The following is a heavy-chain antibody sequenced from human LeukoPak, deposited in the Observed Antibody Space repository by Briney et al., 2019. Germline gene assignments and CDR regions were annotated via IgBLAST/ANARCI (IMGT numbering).Heavy chain of an antibody. D-gene: IGHD6-19*01. CDR2: IRQDGSEI. J-gene: IGHJ4*02. CDR3: AKDMGWDVCDY. Sequence: PGDSLRLSCAASGVIFRNYWMIWFRQAPGKGLEWVAHIRQDGSEISYVDSVEGRFTISRDNANNSQYLQMNSLRAEDTAVYYCAKDMGWDVCDYWGQGTLVTVPS. V-gene: IGHV3-7*01. CDR1: GVIFRNYW.